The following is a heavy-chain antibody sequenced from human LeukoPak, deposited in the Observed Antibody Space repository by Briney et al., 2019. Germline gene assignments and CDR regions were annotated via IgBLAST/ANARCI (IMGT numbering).Heavy chain of an antibody. J-gene: IGHJ4*02. CDR3: AKDLIDFGDYGLDY. D-gene: IGHD4-17*01. V-gene: IGHV3-11*05. CDR1: GFTFSHYY. Sequence: GGSLRLSCAASGFTFSHYYMSWIRQAPGKGLEWVSYVSSSSNYTNYADSVKGRFTISRDNAKNSLFLQMNGLRTEDTALYYCAKDLIDFGDYGLDYWGQGTLVTVSS. CDR2: VSSSSNYT.